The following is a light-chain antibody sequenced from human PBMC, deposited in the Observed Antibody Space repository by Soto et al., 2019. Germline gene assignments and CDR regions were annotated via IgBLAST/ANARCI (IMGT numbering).Light chain of an antibody. V-gene: IGLV2-11*01. Sequence: QSALTQPRSVSGSPGQSVTIACTGTSSDVGRYDYVSWYQQHPGEAPKLVVYDVTKRPSGVPDRFSGSKSGNTASLTISGLQAEDEADYYCCSFAVGSTLVFGGGTKLTVL. CDR3: CSFAVGSTLV. J-gene: IGLJ2*01. CDR1: SSDVGRYDY. CDR2: DVT.